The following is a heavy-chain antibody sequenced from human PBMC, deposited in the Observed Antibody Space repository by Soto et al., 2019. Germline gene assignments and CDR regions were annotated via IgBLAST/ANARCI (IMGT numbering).Heavy chain of an antibody. CDR2: IYYSGTT. Sequence: PSETLSLTCTVSGGSISSGGYYWSWIRQHPGKGLEWIGYIYYSGTTYYNPSLKSRVTISVDTSKNQFSLKLSSVSAADTALYYCARCSLVVVPAPGLDPWGRGTLVT. CDR3: ARCSLVVVPAPGLDP. D-gene: IGHD2-2*01. J-gene: IGHJ5*02. CDR1: GGSISSGGYY. V-gene: IGHV4-31*03.